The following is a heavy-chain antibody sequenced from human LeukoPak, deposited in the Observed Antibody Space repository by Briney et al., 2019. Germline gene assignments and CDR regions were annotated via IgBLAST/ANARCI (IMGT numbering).Heavy chain of an antibody. D-gene: IGHD3-22*01. V-gene: IGHV1-2*02. Sequence: GASVKVSCKASGYTFTGYYMHWVRQAPGQGLEWMGWINHNSGGTNYAQKFQGRVTMTRDTSISTAYMELSRLRSDDTAVYYCARDRYYYDSSGYRDAFDIWGQGTMVTVSS. CDR2: INHNSGGT. CDR3: ARDRYYYDSSGYRDAFDI. CDR1: GYTFTGYY. J-gene: IGHJ3*02.